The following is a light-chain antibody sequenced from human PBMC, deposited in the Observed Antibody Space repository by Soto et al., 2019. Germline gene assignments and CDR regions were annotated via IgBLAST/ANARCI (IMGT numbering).Light chain of an antibody. CDR1: SSNIGSNT. J-gene: IGLJ1*01. CDR3: AAWDDRLNCYV. CDR2: SHN. V-gene: IGLV1-44*01. Sequence: QSVLTQPPSASGTPGQRVTISCSGSSSNIGSNTVNWYQQLPGTAPKLLIYSHNQRPSGVPDRFSGSKSGTSASLAISGLQSEDEADYYCAAWDDRLNCYVFGTGTKLTVL.